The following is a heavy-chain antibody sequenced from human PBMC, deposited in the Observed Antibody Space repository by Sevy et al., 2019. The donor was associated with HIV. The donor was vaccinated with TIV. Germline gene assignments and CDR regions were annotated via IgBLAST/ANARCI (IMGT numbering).Heavy chain of an antibody. D-gene: IGHD3-3*01. V-gene: IGHV4-4*07. CDR3: ARYNVWSGPHDYFDY. CDR2: IDTSGGT. Sequence: SETLSLTCSVSGGSISSHYWSWIRQPAGEGLEWIGRIDTSGGTNYNPSLKTRVTMSIDTSKNQFSLRLRSVTAADTAVYYCARYNVWSGPHDYFDYWGPGALVTVSS. CDR1: GGSISSHY. J-gene: IGHJ4*02.